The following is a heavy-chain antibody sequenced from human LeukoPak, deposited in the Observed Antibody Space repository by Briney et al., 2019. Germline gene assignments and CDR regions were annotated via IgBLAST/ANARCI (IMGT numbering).Heavy chain of an antibody. V-gene: IGHV3-21*01. CDR1: EFTFSSYS. J-gene: IGHJ5*02. Sequence: PGGSLRLFYAASEFTFSSYSMNWVRQAPGKGLEWVSSISSSSNYIYYADSVKGRFTISRDNAKNSLYLQMNSLRAEDTAVYYCARDYYGSTNWFDPWGQGTLVTVSS. CDR3: ARDYYGSTNWFDP. D-gene: IGHD3-10*01. CDR2: ISSSSNYI.